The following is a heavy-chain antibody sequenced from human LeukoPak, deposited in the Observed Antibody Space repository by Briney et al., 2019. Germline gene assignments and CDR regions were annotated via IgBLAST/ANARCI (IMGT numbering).Heavy chain of an antibody. J-gene: IGHJ5*02. V-gene: IGHV4-4*02. CDR3: ARGLSSGYYPNWFDP. D-gene: IGHD3-22*01. CDR1: GGSISSSNW. Sequence: PSGTLSLTCAVSGGSISSSNWWSWVRQPPGKGLEWIGEINHSGSTNYNPSLKSRVTISVDTSKNQFSLKLSSVTAADTAVYYCARGLSSGYYPNWFDPWGQGTLVTVSS. CDR2: INHSGST.